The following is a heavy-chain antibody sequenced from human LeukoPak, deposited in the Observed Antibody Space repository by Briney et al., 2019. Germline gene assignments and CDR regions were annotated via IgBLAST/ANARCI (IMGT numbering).Heavy chain of an antibody. V-gene: IGHV3-21*06. CDR1: GFAFSTYT. CDR3: LRGDSRDF. Sequence: GGSLGLSCAACGFAFSTYTMNLARQSPGKGLEWVASINSGGTTTHYADSVKGRFTISRDNAQNVLYLQMNGLRADDAAVYYCLRGDSRDFWGQGTLVTVSS. D-gene: IGHD3-22*01. J-gene: IGHJ4*02. CDR2: INSGGTTT.